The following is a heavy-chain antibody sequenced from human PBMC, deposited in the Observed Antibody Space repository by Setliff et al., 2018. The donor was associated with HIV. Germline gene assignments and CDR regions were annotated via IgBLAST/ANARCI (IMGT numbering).Heavy chain of an antibody. CDR1: GGSISSYY. V-gene: IGHV4-59*08. Sequence: SETLSLTCTVSGGSISSYYWSWIRQSPGKGLEWIGYIYRTGSTKYNPSLKSRVTISVDTSKNQFSLKLSSVTAADTAVYYCVTTTIFEVPRYYYYYMDVWGKGTTVTVSS. D-gene: IGHD3-3*01. CDR3: VTTTIFEVPRYYYYYMDV. CDR2: IYRTGST. J-gene: IGHJ6*03.